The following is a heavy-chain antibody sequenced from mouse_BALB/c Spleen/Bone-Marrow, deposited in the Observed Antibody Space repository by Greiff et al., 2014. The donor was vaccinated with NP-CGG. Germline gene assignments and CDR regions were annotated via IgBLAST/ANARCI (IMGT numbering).Heavy chain of an antibody. CDR1: GFTFTSYD. J-gene: IGHJ3*01. CDR2: IYPGDGST. CDR3: ARSGDSSGYGFAY. D-gene: IGHD3-2*01. V-gene: IGHV1S56*01. Sequence: QVQLQQSGPELVKPGALVKISCKASGFTFTSYDINWVKQRPGQGLEWIGWIYPGDGSTKYNGKFKGEATLTADKSSSTAYMQLSSLTSENSAVYFCARSGDSSGYGFAYWGQGTLVTVSA.